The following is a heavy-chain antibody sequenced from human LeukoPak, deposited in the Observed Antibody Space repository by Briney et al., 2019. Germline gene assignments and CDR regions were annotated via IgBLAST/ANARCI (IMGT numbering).Heavy chain of an antibody. Sequence: GGSLRLSCAASGFTFSSYAMHWVRQAPGKGLEYVSAISSNGGSTYYANSVKGRFTISRDNSKNTLYLQTGSLRAEDMAVYYCARSVTMRTNYFDYWGQGTLVTVSS. CDR2: ISSNGGST. V-gene: IGHV3-64*01. D-gene: IGHD3-22*01. CDR1: GFTFSSYA. CDR3: ARSVTMRTNYFDY. J-gene: IGHJ4*02.